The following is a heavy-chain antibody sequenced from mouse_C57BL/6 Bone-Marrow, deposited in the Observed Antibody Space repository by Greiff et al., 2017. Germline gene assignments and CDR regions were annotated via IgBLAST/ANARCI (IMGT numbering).Heavy chain of an antibody. Sequence: VKLQESGAELARPGASVKLSCKASGYTFTSYGISWVKQRTGQGLEWIGEIYPRSGNTYYNEKFKGKATLTADKSSSTAYMELRSLTSEDSAVYFCAYPLYYYGSSPAYWGQGTLVTVSA. CDR1: GYTFTSYG. V-gene: IGHV1-81*01. J-gene: IGHJ3*01. CDR3: AYPLYYYGSSPAY. CDR2: IYPRSGNT. D-gene: IGHD1-1*01.